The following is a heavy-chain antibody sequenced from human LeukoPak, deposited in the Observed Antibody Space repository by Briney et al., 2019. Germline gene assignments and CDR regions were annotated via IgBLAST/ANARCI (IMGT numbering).Heavy chain of an antibody. CDR3: AREVYIAVAGTNWFDP. Sequence: SVKVSCKASGGTLSSYAISWVRQAPGQGLEWMGGIIPIFGTANYAQKFQGRVTITADESTSTAYMELSSLRSEDTAVYYCAREVYIAVAGTNWFDPWGQGTLVTISS. D-gene: IGHD6-19*01. V-gene: IGHV1-69*13. J-gene: IGHJ5*02. CDR1: GGTLSSYA. CDR2: IIPIFGTA.